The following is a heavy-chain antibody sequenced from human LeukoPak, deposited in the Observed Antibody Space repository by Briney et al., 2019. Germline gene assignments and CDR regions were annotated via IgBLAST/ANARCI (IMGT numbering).Heavy chain of an antibody. Sequence: GGSLRLSCAASVFTFNNYAMSWVRQAPGKGLEWVSLIRGSTYYADSVKGRFTISRDNSQNTLYLQMNSLRAEDTALYYCAKDLGGSTDYWGQGTLVTVSS. D-gene: IGHD5-12*01. CDR2: IRGST. J-gene: IGHJ4*02. V-gene: IGHV3-23*01. CDR3: AKDLGGSTDY. CDR1: VFTFNNYA.